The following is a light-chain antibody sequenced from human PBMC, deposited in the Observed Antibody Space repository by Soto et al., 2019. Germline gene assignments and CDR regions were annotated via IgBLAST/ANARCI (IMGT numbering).Light chain of an antibody. CDR3: SSYTTRSPYV. J-gene: IGLJ1*01. CDR2: EVT. CDR1: SSDVGRFNF. Sequence: QSALPQPASVSGSPGQSITIPCTGTSSDVGRFNFVSWFQQHPGKAPKLLMYEVTTRPTGVSNRFSGSKSGNTASLTISGLQTEDEADCYCSSYTTRSPYVFGTGTKLTVL. V-gene: IGLV2-14*01.